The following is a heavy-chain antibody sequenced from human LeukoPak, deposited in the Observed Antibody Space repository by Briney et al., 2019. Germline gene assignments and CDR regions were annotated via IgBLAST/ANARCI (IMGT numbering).Heavy chain of an antibody. D-gene: IGHD4-17*01. CDR3: AKCRDYDDYYFDY. Sequence: GGSLRLSCAASGFTFSSYAMSWVRQAPGKGLEWVSAISGSGGSTYYADSVKGRFTTSRDNSKNTLYLQMNSLRAEDTAVYYCAKCRDYDDYYFDYWGQGILVTVSS. CDR1: GFTFSSYA. V-gene: IGHV3-23*01. CDR2: ISGSGGST. J-gene: IGHJ4*02.